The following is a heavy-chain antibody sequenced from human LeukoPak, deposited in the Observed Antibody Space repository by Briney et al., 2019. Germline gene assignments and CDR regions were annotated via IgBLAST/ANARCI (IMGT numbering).Heavy chain of an antibody. V-gene: IGHV3-30*02. CDR1: AFTFTFSTSG. J-gene: IGHJ4*02. CDR3: AREGGTIEIGESDY. CDR2: IQYDDSEK. Sequence: PGGSLRLSCAASAFTFTFSTSGMHWVRQAPGKGLEWVAFIQYDDSEKYYADSVRGRCTISRDNSKNTVYLQMNSLRAEDTAVYYCAREGGTIEIGESDYWGQGTLVTVSS. D-gene: IGHD3-16*02.